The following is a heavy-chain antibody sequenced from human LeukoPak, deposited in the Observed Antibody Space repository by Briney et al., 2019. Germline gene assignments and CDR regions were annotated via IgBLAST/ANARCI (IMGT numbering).Heavy chain of an antibody. CDR2: IIPIYGTA. CDR1: GGTFSSYA. J-gene: IGHJ5*02. Sequence: SVKVSCKASGGTFSSYAISWVRQAPGQGLEWMGGIIPIYGTANYAQKFQGRVTITADESTSTAYMELSSLRSEDTAVYYCARVMGSSWYKDLTWFDPWGQGTLVTVSS. V-gene: IGHV1-69*01. CDR3: ARVMGSSWYKDLTWFDP. D-gene: IGHD6-13*01.